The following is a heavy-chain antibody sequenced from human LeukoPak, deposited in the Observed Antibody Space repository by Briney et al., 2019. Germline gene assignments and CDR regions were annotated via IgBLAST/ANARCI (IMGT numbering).Heavy chain of an antibody. CDR2: VSAYNGNT. D-gene: IGHD3-10*01. Sequence: ASVKVSCKASGYTFTSYGISWVRQAPGQGLGWMGWVSAYNGNTNYAQKLQGRVTMTTDTSTSTAYMELRSLRSDDTAVYYCARGVDYYYGSGSYRWFDPWGQGTLVTVSS. CDR3: ARGVDYYYGSGSYRWFDP. CDR1: GYTFTSYG. J-gene: IGHJ5*02. V-gene: IGHV1-18*01.